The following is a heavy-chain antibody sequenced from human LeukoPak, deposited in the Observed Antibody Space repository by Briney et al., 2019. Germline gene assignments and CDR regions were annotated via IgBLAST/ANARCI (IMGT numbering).Heavy chain of an antibody. Sequence: PGGSLRLSCAISGFSFSSYGMHWVRQAPGKGLEWVAVISYDGKNETYADSVKGRFTISRDTSRNTLSLQMNSLRTEDTAVYYCVRGDPHFSYNNDWYGKKFDYWGQGTLVTVSS. J-gene: IGHJ4*02. D-gene: IGHD6-19*01. CDR3: VRGDPHFSYNNDWYGKKFDY. V-gene: IGHV3-30*03. CDR1: GFSFSSYG. CDR2: ISYDGKNE.